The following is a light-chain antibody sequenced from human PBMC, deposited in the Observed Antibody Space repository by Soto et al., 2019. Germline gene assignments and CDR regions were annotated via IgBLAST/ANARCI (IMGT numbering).Light chain of an antibody. J-gene: IGKJ1*01. V-gene: IGKV2-28*01. Sequence: DIVMTQSPLSLPVTPGEPASISCRSSQSLLHSNGYNYLDWYLQKPGQSPQLLIYLGSNQSSGVPDRFSGSGSGTDFTLKISRVEAEDVGVYYCMQALQTWTFGQGTKVDIK. CDR2: LGS. CDR1: QSLLHSNGYNY. CDR3: MQALQTWT.